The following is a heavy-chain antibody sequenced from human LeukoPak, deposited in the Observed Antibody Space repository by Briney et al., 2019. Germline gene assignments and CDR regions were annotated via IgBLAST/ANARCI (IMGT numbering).Heavy chain of an antibody. CDR2: IYPGDYDT. CDR3: ARRDNQIGDY. J-gene: IGHJ4*02. Sequence: GESLKISCKGSGYRFTSYWIGWVRQMPGKGLEWIGIIYPGDYDTRYSPSFQGQVTISADKSINTAYLQWSSLKASDTAMYYCARRDNQIGDYWGQGTLVTVSS. V-gene: IGHV5-51*01. D-gene: IGHD2-15*01. CDR1: GYRFTSYW.